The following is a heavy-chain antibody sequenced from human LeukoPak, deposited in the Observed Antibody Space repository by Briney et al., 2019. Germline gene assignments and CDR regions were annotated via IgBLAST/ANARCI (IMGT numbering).Heavy chain of an antibody. V-gene: IGHV3-15*01. Sequence: GGSLRLSCVGSGFTFTNAWMACVRQTAGKGVEWVGRVKSKTDGGTTDYAAPVRGRFTISRDDSKNTVYLELNSLRNEDTAVYYCVFGSSFWGQGTLVTVSS. CDR3: VFGSSF. CDR1: GFTFTNAW. D-gene: IGHD3-3*01. J-gene: IGHJ4*02. CDR2: VKSKTDGGTT.